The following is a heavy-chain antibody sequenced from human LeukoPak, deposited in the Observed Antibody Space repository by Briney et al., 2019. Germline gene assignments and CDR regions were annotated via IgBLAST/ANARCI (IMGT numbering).Heavy chain of an antibody. CDR3: AKGGSSGYDKLGNYYYGMDV. D-gene: IGHD5-12*01. CDR1: GFTFSNYG. CDR2: ISYDGSNK. V-gene: IGHV3-30*18. Sequence: PGGSLRRSCAASGFTFSNYGMHWVRQAPGKGLEWVAVISYDGSNKYYADSVKGRFTISRDNSKNTLYLQMNSLRAEDTAVYYCAKGGSSGYDKLGNYYYGMDVWGQGTTVTVSS. J-gene: IGHJ6*02.